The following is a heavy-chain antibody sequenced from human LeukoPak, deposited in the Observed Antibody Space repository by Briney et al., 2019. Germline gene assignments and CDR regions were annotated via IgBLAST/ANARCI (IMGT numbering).Heavy chain of an antibody. CDR3: ATAPRGYDSNFDY. V-gene: IGHV1-24*01. CDR1: GYTLTELS. CDR2: FDPEDGET. D-gene: IGHD5-12*01. J-gene: IGHJ4*02. Sequence: ASVKVSCKVSGYTLTELSMHWVRQAPGKGLEWMGGFDPEDGETIYAQKFQGRVTMTEDTSTGTAYMELSSLRSEDTAVYYCATAPRGYDSNFDYWGQGTLVTVSS.